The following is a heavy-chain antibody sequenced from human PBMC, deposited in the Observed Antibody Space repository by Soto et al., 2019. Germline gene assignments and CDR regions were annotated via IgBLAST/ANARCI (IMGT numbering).Heavy chain of an antibody. D-gene: IGHD1-1*01. J-gene: IGHJ4*02. CDR2: IYHSGST. V-gene: IGHV4-30-2*01. Sequence: PSETLSLTCAVSGGSISSGGYSWSWIRQPPGKGLEWIGYIYHSGSTYYNPSLKSRVTISVDRSKNQFSLKLSSVTAADTAVYYCARRYGYSFDYWGQGTLVTVPS. CDR1: GGSISSGGYS. CDR3: ARRYGYSFDY.